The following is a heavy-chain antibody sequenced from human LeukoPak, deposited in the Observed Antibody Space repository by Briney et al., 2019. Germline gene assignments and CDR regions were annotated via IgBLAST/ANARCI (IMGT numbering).Heavy chain of an antibody. J-gene: IGHJ4*02. Sequence: SQTLSLTCTVSGDSISSGGSYWTWIRQHPGEGLEWIGYIYYTGTTYYNPSLKNRLTISVDTSKNQFSLKLSSVTAADTAVYYCARFGSGWHYFDYWGQGTLVTVSS. CDR3: ARFGSGWHYFDY. D-gene: IGHD6-19*01. CDR1: GDSISSGGSY. CDR2: IYYTGTT. V-gene: IGHV4-31*03.